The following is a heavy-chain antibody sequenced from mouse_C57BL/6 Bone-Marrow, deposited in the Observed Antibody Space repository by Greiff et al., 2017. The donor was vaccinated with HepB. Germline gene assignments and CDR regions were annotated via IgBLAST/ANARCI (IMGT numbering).Heavy chain of an antibody. CDR2: IYPGDGDT. CDR3: ARFGDTTRYFDV. Sequence: VQLQQSGPELVKPGASVKISCKASGYAFSSSWMNWVKQRPGKGLEWIGRIYPGDGDTNYNGKFKGKATLTADNSSSTAYMQLSSLTSEDSAVYFCARFGDTTRYFDVWGTGTTVTVSS. V-gene: IGHV1-82*01. CDR1: GYAFSSSW. D-gene: IGHD1-1*01. J-gene: IGHJ1*03.